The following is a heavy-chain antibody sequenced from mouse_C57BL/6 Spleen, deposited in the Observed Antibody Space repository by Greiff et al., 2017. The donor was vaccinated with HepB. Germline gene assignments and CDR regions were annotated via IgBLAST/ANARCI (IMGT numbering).Heavy chain of an antibody. Sequence: VHVKQSGAELVRPGASVKLSCTASGFNIKDYYMHWVKQRPEQGLEWIGRIDPEDGDTEYAPKFQGKATMTADTSSNTAYLQLSSLTSEDTAVYYCTTGGDGYYVRLDYWGQGTTLTVSS. CDR1: GFNIKDYY. CDR2: IDPEDGDT. V-gene: IGHV14-1*01. J-gene: IGHJ2*01. CDR3: TTGGDGYYVRLDY. D-gene: IGHD2-3*01.